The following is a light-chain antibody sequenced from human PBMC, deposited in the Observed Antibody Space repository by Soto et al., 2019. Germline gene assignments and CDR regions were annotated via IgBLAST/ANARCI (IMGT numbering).Light chain of an antibody. Sequence: EIVLTQSPGTLSLSPGERATLSCRASQSVSSSYLAWYQQKPGQGPRLLIHGASSRATGIPDRFSGSGSGTDFTLTISRLEPEDFEVYYCQQYGSSPWTFGQGTKVEIK. CDR3: QQYGSSPWT. V-gene: IGKV3-20*01. CDR2: GAS. J-gene: IGKJ1*01. CDR1: QSVSSSY.